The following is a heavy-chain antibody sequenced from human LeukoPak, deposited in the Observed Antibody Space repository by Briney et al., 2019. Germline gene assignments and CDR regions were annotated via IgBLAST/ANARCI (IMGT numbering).Heavy chain of an antibody. CDR1: GGSISSSSYY. V-gene: IGHV4-39*01. CDR2: IYYSGST. J-gene: IGHJ4*02. Sequence: PSETLSLTCTVSGGSISSSSYYWGWIRQPPGKXXXWIGSIYYSGSTYYNPSLKSRVTISVDTSKNQFSLKLSSVTAADTAVYYCARRDFWSGYFDYWGQGTLVTVSS. CDR3: ARRDFWSGYFDY. D-gene: IGHD3-3*01.